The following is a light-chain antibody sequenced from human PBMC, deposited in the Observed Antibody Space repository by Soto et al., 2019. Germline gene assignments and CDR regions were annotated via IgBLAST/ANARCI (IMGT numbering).Light chain of an antibody. V-gene: IGKV1-5*01. J-gene: IGKJ4*01. CDR3: QQYNNYPLT. CDR2: TAS. Sequence: DIQMTPSPSTLSASVGDRVTIPCRASQSISEGLAWYQQKPGKAPKLLLYTASSLQRGVPSRFSGSGSGTEFSLTISSLQPDDFATYYCQQYNNYPLTFGGGTKVDI. CDR1: QSISEG.